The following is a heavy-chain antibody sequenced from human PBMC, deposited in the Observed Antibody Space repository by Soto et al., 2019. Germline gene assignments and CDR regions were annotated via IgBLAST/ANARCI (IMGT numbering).Heavy chain of an antibody. V-gene: IGHV4-31*03. Sequence: SETLSLTCTVSGGSISSGGYYWSWIRQHPGKGLEWIGYIYYSGSTYYNPSLKSRVTISVDTSKNQFSLKLSSVTAAATAVYYCARDCLYDILTGSYYGMDVWGQGTTVTVSS. CDR2: IYYSGST. D-gene: IGHD3-9*01. CDR3: ARDCLYDILTGSYYGMDV. J-gene: IGHJ6*02. CDR1: GGSISSGGYY.